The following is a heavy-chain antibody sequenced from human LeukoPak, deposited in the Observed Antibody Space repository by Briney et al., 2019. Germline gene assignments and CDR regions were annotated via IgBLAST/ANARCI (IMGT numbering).Heavy chain of an antibody. CDR1: GFTFSSYA. CDR3: AASDYDFWSAYYNGFDY. CDR2: ISGSGGST. V-gene: IGHV3-23*01. J-gene: IGHJ4*02. Sequence: GGSLRLSCAASGFTFSSYAMSWVRQAPGKGLEWVSTISGSGGSTYYADSVKGRFTISRDNSKNTLYLQMNSLRAEDTAVYYCAASDYDFWSAYYNGFDYSGQGTLVTVSS. D-gene: IGHD3-3*01.